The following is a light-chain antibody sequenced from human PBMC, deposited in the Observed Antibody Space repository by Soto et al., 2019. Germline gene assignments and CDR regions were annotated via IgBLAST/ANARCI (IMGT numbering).Light chain of an antibody. V-gene: IGLV1-44*01. Sequence: QSVLTQPPSASGTPGQRVTISCSGSSSNIGSNTVNWYQQLPGTAPKLLIYSNNQRPSGVPDRFSGSKSGTSASLAISGLQSEDEADYYCAAWDDSLNGDVEFGGGTKVTVL. CDR1: SSNIGSNT. J-gene: IGLJ2*01. CDR3: AAWDDSLNGDVE. CDR2: SNN.